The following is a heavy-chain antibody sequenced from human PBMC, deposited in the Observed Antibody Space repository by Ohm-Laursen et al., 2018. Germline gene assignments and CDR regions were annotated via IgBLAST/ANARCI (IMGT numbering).Heavy chain of an antibody. J-gene: IGHJ6*02. CDR2: INHSGST. Sequence: SDTLSLTCAVYGGSFSGYYWSWIRQPPGKGLEWIGEINHSGSTNYNPSLKSRVTISVDTSKNQFSLNLSSVTAADTAVYYCARGGKSGNYYYYYGMDVWGQGTTVTVSS. CDR3: ARGGKSGNYYYYYGMDV. V-gene: IGHV4-34*01. CDR1: GGSFSGYY. D-gene: IGHD1-1*01.